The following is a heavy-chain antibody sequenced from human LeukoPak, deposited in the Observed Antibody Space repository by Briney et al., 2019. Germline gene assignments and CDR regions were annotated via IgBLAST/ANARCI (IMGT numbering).Heavy chain of an antibody. CDR1: GFTFSSFE. CDR3: AGMWVTWFDP. V-gene: IGHV3-48*03. D-gene: IGHD1-26*01. J-gene: IGHJ5*02. CDR2: ISGGGSTI. Sequence: PGGSLRLSCAASGFTFSSFEMNWVRQAPGKGLEWVSYISGGGSTIYYAASVKGRFTISRDNAKNSLYLQMNSLRAEDTAVYYCAGMWVTWFDPWGQGTLVTVSS.